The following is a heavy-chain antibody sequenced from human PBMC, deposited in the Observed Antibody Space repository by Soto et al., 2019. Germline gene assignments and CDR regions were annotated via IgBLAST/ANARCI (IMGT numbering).Heavy chain of an antibody. V-gene: IGHV3-7*01. Sequence: EVQLVESGGGLVQPGGSLTLSCAASGFTFSRDWMTWVRQAPGKGLEWVANIKQDGSERYYVDSVKGRFTISRDNAKNSLYLQMNSLRAEDTAVYYCATDKNWGSRYFDYWGQGTLVTVSS. CDR3: ATDKNWGSRYFDY. D-gene: IGHD7-27*01. J-gene: IGHJ4*02. CDR2: IKQDGSER. CDR1: GFTFSRDW.